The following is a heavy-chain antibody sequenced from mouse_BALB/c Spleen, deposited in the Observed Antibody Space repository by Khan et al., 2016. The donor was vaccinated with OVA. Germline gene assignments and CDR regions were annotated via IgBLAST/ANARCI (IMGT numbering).Heavy chain of an antibody. J-gene: IGHJ2*01. CDR2: ISYSGYT. CDR3: ARVYGGDFDY. CDR1: GYSITSDYA. Sequence: EVQLQESGPGLVKPSQSLSLTCTVTGYSITSDYAWYWIRQLPGNKLEWMGIISYSGYTKYNPSLKSRFSITRDTSKNPFFLHLNSVTIEDTATYYCARVYGGDFDYWGQGTTLTVSS. D-gene: IGHD1-1*01. V-gene: IGHV3-2*02.